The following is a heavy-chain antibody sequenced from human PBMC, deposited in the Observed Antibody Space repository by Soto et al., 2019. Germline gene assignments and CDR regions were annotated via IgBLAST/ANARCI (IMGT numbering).Heavy chain of an antibody. V-gene: IGHV3-33*01. Sequence: QVQLVESGGGVVQPGRSLRLSCAASGFTFSSYGMHWVRQAPGKGLEWVAVIWYDGSNKYYADSVKGRFTISRDNSKNTLYLQMNSLRAEDTAVYYCARDLIVPPARVHYYYCMDVWGQGTTVTVSS. J-gene: IGHJ6*02. CDR3: ARDLIVPPARVHYYYCMDV. CDR2: IWYDGSNK. D-gene: IGHD2-2*01. CDR1: GFTFSSYG.